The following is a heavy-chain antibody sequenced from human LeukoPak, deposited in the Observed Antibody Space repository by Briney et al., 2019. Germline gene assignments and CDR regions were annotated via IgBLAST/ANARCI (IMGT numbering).Heavy chain of an antibody. CDR2: IAYDGSNK. J-gene: IGHJ4*02. V-gene: IGHV3-30*04. CDR1: GFTFSSYP. CDR3: AREMPTTQTFDY. D-gene: IGHD5-24*01. Sequence: PGGSLRLSCAASGFTFSSYPMPWVRQAAGKGLGSVAVIAYDGSNKYYADSVKGRFTISRDNSKNTLYLQMSSLRAEDTAVYYCAREMPTTQTFDYWGQGTLVTVSS.